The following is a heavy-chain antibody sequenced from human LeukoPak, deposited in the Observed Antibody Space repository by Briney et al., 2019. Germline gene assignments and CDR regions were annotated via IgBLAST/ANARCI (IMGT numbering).Heavy chain of an antibody. J-gene: IGHJ4*02. CDR3: ARDGRDLAFDY. V-gene: IGHV3-7*03. CDR1: GFTFSSYW. D-gene: IGHD1-26*01. Sequence: GGSLRLSCAASGFTFSSYWMSWVRQAPGKGLEWVANIKQDGSEKYYVDFVKGRFTISRDNAKNSLYLQMNSLRAEDTAVYYCARDGRDLAFDYWGQGTLVTVS. CDR2: IKQDGSEK.